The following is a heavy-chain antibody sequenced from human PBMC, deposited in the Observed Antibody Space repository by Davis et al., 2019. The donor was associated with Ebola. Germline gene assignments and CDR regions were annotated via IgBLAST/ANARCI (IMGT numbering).Heavy chain of an antibody. CDR1: GFTVSSNY. CDR3: ARSGDYDYIWGSYRSGFNAFDI. CDR2: ISSSSSYI. Sequence: GESLKISCAASGFTVSSNYMSWVRQAPGKGLEWVSSISSSSSYIYYADSVKGRFTISRDNAKNSLYLQMNSLRAEDTAVYYCARSGDYDYIWGSYRSGFNAFDIWGQGTMVTVSS. V-gene: IGHV3-21*01. J-gene: IGHJ3*02. D-gene: IGHD3-16*02.